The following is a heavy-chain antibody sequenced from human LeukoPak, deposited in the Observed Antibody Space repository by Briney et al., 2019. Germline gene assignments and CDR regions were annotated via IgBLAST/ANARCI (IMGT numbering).Heavy chain of an antibody. CDR3: VRGIVAAGSAWFDP. Sequence: ASVTVSCTASGYTFTNYYMHWVRQAPGQGLEWMGIINPSGNSTSYAQKFQGRVTMTRDTSTSTVYMELSSLRSEDTAVYYCVRGIVAAGSAWFDPWGQGTLVTVSS. CDR2: INPSGNST. V-gene: IGHV1-46*01. J-gene: IGHJ5*02. CDR1: GYTFTNYY. D-gene: IGHD6-13*01.